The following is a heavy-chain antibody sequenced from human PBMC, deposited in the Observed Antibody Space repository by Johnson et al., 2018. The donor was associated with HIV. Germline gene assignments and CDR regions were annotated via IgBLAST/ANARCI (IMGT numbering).Heavy chain of an antibody. Sequence: VQLVESGGGLVQPGGSLRLSCAASGFTFSSYAMSWVRQAPGKGLEWVSVIYSGGSTYYADSVKGRFTISRDNSKNTLYLQMNSLRAEDTAVYYCARGIAVSNWVDIWGQGTMVTVSS. J-gene: IGHJ3*02. CDR3: ARGIAVSNWVDI. CDR1: GFTFSSYA. CDR2: IYSGGST. V-gene: IGHV3-66*01. D-gene: IGHD6-19*01.